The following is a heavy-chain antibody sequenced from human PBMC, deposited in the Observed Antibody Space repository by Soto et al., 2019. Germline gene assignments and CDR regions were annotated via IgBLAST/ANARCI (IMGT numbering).Heavy chain of an antibody. J-gene: IGHJ4*02. Sequence: SETLSLTCTVSGVSISSYYWSWIRQPPGKGLEWIGYIYYSGSTNYNPSLKSRVTISVDTSKNQFSLKLSSVTAADTAVYYCAREERSSSWYFDYWGQGTLVTVSS. D-gene: IGHD6-13*01. CDR2: IYYSGST. V-gene: IGHV4-59*01. CDR1: GVSISSYY. CDR3: AREERSSSWYFDY.